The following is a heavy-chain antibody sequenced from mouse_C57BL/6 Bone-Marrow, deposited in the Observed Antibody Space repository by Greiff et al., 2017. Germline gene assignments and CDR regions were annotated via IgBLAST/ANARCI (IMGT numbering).Heavy chain of an antibody. V-gene: IGHV1-72*01. CDR2: IDPNSGGT. CDR3: ARSTYSFEY. CDR1: GYTFTSYW. J-gene: IGHJ2*01. Sequence: QFQLQQPGAELVKPGASVKLSCKASGYTFTSYWMHWVKQRPGRGLEWIGRIDPNSGGTKYNEQFTSKATLTVDKPSSTAYMQLSILTSQDTAFYYCARSTYSFEYWGQGTTLTDSP. D-gene: IGHD2-1*01.